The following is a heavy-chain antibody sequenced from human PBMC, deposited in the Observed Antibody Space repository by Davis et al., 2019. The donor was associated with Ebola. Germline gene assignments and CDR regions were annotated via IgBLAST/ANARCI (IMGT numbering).Heavy chain of an antibody. CDR2: INHSGST. CDR3: AREERKQLERQLDY. J-gene: IGHJ4*02. D-gene: IGHD1-1*01. V-gene: IGHV4-34*01. CDR1: GGSFSGYY. Sequence: MPSETLSLTCAVYGGSFSGYYWSWIRQPPGQGLEWIGEINHSGSTNYNPSLKSRVTISVDTSKNQFSLKLSSVTAADTAVYYCAREERKQLERQLDYWGQGTLVTVSS.